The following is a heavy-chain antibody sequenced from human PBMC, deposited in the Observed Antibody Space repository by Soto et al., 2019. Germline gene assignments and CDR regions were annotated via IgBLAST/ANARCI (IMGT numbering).Heavy chain of an antibody. J-gene: IGHJ5*02. Sequence: GESLKLSCKGPGYSFTSYWISWVRQVPGKGLEWMGRIDPSDSYTNYSPSFQGHVTISADKSISTAYLQWSSLKASDTAMYYCATQGVVVVPAAEWGWFDPWGQGTLVTVYS. D-gene: IGHD2-2*01. CDR3: ATQGVVVVPAAEWGWFDP. CDR1: GYSFTSYW. V-gene: IGHV5-10-1*01. CDR2: IDPSDSYT.